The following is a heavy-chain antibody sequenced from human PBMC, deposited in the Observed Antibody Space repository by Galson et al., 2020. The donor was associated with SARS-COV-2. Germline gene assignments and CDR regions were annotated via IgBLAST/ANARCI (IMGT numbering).Heavy chain of an antibody. V-gene: IGHV4-59*13. CDR2: IYYSGNT. J-gene: IGHJ5*02. D-gene: IGHD1-26*01. CDR3: ARAPVGRNWFDP. Sequence: SETLYLTCTVSGGSISSYYWSWFRQPPGKGLEWIGYIYYSGNTNYNPSLKSRVTISVDTSKNQFSLELNSVTPADTAVYYCARAPVGRNWFDPWGQGTLVTVSS. CDR1: GGSISSYY.